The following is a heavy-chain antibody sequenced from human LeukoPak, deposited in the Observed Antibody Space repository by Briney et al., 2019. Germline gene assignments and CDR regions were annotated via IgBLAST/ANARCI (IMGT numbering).Heavy chain of an antibody. CDR2: INPNNGGT. V-gene: IGHV1-2*06. D-gene: IGHD3-22*01. CDR1: GYTFTSYG. CDR3: ARGHSYYYDSSGYYLIDY. J-gene: IGHJ4*02. Sequence: ASVKVSCKASGYTFTSYGISWVRQAPGQGLEWMGRINPNNGGTNYAQKFQGRVTMTRDTSISTAYMELSRLRSDDTAVYYCARGHSYYYDSSGYYLIDYWGQGTLVTVSS.